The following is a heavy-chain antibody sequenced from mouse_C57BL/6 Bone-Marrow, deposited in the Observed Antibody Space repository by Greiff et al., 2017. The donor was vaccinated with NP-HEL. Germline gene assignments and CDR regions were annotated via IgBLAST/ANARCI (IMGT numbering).Heavy chain of an antibody. CDR3: TSCYYYGSSSLWAMDY. D-gene: IGHD1-1*01. Sequence: EVKLMESGEGLVKPGGSLKLSCAASGFTFSSYAMSWVRQTPEKRLEWVAYISSGGDYIYYADTVKGRVTISRDNARNTLYLQMSSLKSEDTAMYYCTSCYYYGSSSLWAMDYWGQGTSVTVSS. CDR1: GFTFSSYA. V-gene: IGHV5-9-1*02. J-gene: IGHJ4*01. CDR2: ISSGGDYI.